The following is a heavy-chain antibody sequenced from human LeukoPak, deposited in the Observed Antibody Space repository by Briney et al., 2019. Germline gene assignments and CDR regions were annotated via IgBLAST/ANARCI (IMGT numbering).Heavy chain of an antibody. CDR3: ARKGRDSSGIYFFDY. D-gene: IGHD3-22*01. J-gene: IGHJ4*02. CDR1: GYTFTSYA. V-gene: IGHV1-3*01. Sequence: ASVKVSCKASGYTFTSYAMHWVRQAPGQRLEWMGWINAGNGNTKYSQKFQGRVTITRDTSASTAYMELSSLKASDTAMYYCARKGRDSSGIYFFDYWGQGTLVTVSS. CDR2: INAGNGNT.